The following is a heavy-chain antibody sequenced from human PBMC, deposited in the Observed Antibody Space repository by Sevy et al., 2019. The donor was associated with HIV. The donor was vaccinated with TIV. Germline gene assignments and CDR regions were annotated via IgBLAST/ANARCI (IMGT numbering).Heavy chain of an antibody. V-gene: IGHV3-30*02. CDR3: ARGRKTTQEWLEELDYYYGMDV. J-gene: IGHJ6*02. Sequence: GGSLRLSCAASGFTFSTYDMHWVRQAPGKGLEWVAYIRYDGSNKYYGDSVRGRFTISRDNSKRTLYVQLNSLRAEETAVYYCARGRKTTQEWLEELDYYYGMDVWGQGTSVTVSS. CDR2: IRYDGSNK. D-gene: IGHD2-8*01. CDR1: GFTFSTYD.